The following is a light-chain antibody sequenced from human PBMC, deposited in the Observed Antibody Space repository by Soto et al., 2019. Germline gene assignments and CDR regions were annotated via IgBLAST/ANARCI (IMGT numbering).Light chain of an antibody. J-gene: IGKJ3*01. CDR1: QDILSW. CDR2: ASS. CDR3: QQANTFPIT. V-gene: IGKV1-12*01. Sequence: DIQMTQSPSSVSASVGDTVTITCRASQDILSWLAWYQQKPGEAPRLLIYASSNLQSGVPSRFSGSRSGTDFTLTLSRLQPEDFATYYCQQANTFPITFGPGTRLDIK.